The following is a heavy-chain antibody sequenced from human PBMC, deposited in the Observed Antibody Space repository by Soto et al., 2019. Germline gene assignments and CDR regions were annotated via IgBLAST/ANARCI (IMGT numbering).Heavy chain of an antibody. CDR2: IYYSVNT. CDR3: ARHYGYEVFDY. V-gene: IGHV4-39*01. J-gene: IGHJ4*02. Sequence: QLQLQESGPGLVKPSETLSLTCTVSGGSISSSSYYWGWIRQPPGKGLEWIGSIYYSVNTYYNPSLKSRVTISVDTSKNQFSRKLSSVTAADTAVYYFARHYGYEVFDYWGQGTLVTVSS. D-gene: IGHD5-18*01. CDR1: GGSISSSSYY.